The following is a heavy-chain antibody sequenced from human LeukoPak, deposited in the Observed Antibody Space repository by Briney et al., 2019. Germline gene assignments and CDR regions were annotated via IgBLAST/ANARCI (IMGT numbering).Heavy chain of an antibody. CDR3: AKDDGLAAAGTSFDY. D-gene: IGHD6-13*01. V-gene: IGHV3-23*01. CDR2: ITGGGST. CDR1: GFTFSTYA. Sequence: GGSLRLSCAASGFTFSTYAMSWVRQAPGKGLEWVSAITGGGSTFYADSVKGRFTISRDNSKNTLDLHMNSLRAEDTAVYYCAKDDGLAAAGTSFDYWGQGTLVTVSS. J-gene: IGHJ4*02.